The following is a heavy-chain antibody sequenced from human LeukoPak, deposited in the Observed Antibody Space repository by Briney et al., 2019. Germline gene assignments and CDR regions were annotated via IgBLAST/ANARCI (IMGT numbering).Heavy chain of an antibody. D-gene: IGHD3-22*01. J-gene: IGHJ4*02. CDR3: ARAAYYYDSSGYYPVLYYFDY. CDR2: IYSSGNT. V-gene: IGHV4-39*07. Sequence: SETLSLTCTVSGGSISSSDYYWVWIRQPPGKGLEWIGSIYSSGNTYYNTSLKSRVTISVDTSKNQFSLKLSSVTAADTAVYYCARAAYYYDSSGYYPVLYYFDYWGQGTLVTVSP. CDR1: GGSISSSDYY.